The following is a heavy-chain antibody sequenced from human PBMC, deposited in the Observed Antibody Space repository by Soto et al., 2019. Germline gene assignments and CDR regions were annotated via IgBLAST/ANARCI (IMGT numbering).Heavy chain of an antibody. CDR1: GFSLETYG. J-gene: IGHJ4*02. CDR2: LWFDGTTA. Sequence: QVQLVESGGGVVQAGTSLRLSCTASGFSLETYGMHWVRQAPGEGLEWVAVLWFDGTTAYYSDTVKGRFTISRDTSKNTLYLQMNSLRAEDTAMYYCARVGDCSSGSCYSGPGGYWGPGTLVTVS. V-gene: IGHV3-33*01. D-gene: IGHD2-15*01. CDR3: ARVGDCSSGSCYSGPGGY.